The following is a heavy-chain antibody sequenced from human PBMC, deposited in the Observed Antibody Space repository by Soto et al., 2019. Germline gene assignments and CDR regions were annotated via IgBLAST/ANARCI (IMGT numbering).Heavy chain of an antibody. CDR3: ERSHLVPRLFMYTYDY. J-gene: IGHJ4*02. D-gene: IGHD6-6*01. V-gene: IGHV4-39*01. Sequence: PEETLSLTCTFSGASIRSSTFYWGWIRQPPGKGLESIANIYYDGSTYYNPSLKSRVTISVDTSKNQFSLKLSSVTAADTAVYYCERSHLVPRLFMYTYDYWGQGTLVT. CDR2: IYYDGST. CDR1: GASIRSSTFY.